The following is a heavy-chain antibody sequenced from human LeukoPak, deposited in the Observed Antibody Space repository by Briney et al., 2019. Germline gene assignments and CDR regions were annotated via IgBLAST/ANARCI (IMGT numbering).Heavy chain of an antibody. Sequence: GGSLRLSCAASGFTFSSYWMHWVRQAQGKGLVWVSRINSDGSSTSYADSVKGRFTISRDNAKNTLYLQMNSLRAEDTALYYCAKGSAGRFRGIPSFDYWGQGTLVTVSS. V-gene: IGHV3-74*01. CDR3: AKGSAGRFRGIPSFDY. D-gene: IGHD1-14*01. J-gene: IGHJ4*02. CDR1: GFTFSSYW. CDR2: INSDGSST.